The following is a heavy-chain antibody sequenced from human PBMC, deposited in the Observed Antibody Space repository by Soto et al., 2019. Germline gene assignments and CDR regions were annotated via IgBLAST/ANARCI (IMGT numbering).Heavy chain of an antibody. J-gene: IGHJ4*02. Sequence: EVQLMESGGGLVQPGGSLTHACAASGFTFSSFSMHWVRQAPGKGLEWVSYISSSSSTIYYAASVRGRFTISRDNAKNSLYLQMNSLRDEDTAVFYCARDAPRRSGGTCLDYWGQGTLVTVSS. CDR1: GFTFSSFS. CDR3: ARDAPRRSGGTCLDY. CDR2: ISSSSSTI. D-gene: IGHD2-15*01. V-gene: IGHV3-48*02.